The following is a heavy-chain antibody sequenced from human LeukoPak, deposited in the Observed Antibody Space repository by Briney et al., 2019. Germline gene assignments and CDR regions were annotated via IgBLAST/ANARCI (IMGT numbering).Heavy chain of an antibody. D-gene: IGHD3-16*01. CDR3: ATGGRYDYFDY. Sequence: GRSLRLSCAASGFTFSSYGMHWVRQAPGKGLEWVAVISYDGSNKYYADSVKGRFTISRDNSKNTLYLQMNSLRAEDTAVYYCATGGRYDYFDYWGQGTLVTVSS. CDR2: ISYDGSNK. J-gene: IGHJ4*02. V-gene: IGHV3-30*03. CDR1: GFTFSSYG.